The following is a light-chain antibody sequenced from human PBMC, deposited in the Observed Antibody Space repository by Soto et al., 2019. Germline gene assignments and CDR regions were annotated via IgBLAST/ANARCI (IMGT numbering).Light chain of an antibody. CDR3: VAWDDSLNGQV. Sequence: QAVVTQPPSASGTPGQRVTISCSGSSSNIGSNTVNWYQQLPGTAPKLLIYSNNQRPSGVPDRFSGSKSGTSASLAISGLQSEDEADYYCVAWDDSLNGQVFGTGTKLTVL. V-gene: IGLV1-44*01. CDR2: SNN. CDR1: SSNIGSNT. J-gene: IGLJ1*01.